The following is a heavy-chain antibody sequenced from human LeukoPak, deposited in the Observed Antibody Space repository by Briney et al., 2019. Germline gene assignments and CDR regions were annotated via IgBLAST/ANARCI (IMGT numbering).Heavy chain of an antibody. CDR2: IYYSGST. J-gene: IGHJ3*02. D-gene: IGHD3-16*01. V-gene: IGHV4-59*12. Sequence: SETLSLTCTVSGGSISSYYWSWIRQPPGKGLEWIGYIYYSGSTNYNPSLKSRVTISVDTSKNQFSLKLSSVTAADTAVYYCARATGGGWGLGAFDIWGQGTMVTVSS. CDR1: GGSISSYY. CDR3: ARATGGGWGLGAFDI.